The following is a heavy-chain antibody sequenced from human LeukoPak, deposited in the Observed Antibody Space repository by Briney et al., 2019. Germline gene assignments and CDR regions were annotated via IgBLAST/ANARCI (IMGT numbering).Heavy chain of an antibody. CDR2: INTNTGNP. Sequence: ASVKVSCKASGYIFTSYVLHWVRQAPGQGLEWMGWINTNTGNPTYAQGFTGRFVFSLDTAVSTAYLQISSLKADDTAMYYCARGDYETHGYQTRWGQGTLVTVSS. D-gene: IGHD3-22*01. V-gene: IGHV7-4-1*02. CDR1: GYIFTSYV. CDR3: ARGDYETHGYQTR. J-gene: IGHJ4*02.